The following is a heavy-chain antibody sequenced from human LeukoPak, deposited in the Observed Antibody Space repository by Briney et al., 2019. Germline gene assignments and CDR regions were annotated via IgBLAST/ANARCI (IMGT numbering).Heavy chain of an antibody. J-gene: IGHJ4*02. CDR1: GFTFSSYA. Sequence: GGSLRLSCAASGFTFSSYAMSWVRQAPGKGLEWVSAISGSGGSTYYADSVKGRFTISRDNSKNTLYLQMNSLRAEDTAVYYCARDPTYDYGDYYFDYWGQGTLVTVSS. D-gene: IGHD4-17*01. V-gene: IGHV3-23*01. CDR2: ISGSGGST. CDR3: ARDPTYDYGDYYFDY.